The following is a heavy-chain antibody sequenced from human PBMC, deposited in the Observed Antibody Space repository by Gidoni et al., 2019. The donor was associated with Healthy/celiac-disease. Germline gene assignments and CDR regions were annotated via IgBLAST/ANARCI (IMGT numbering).Heavy chain of an antibody. CDR2: ISYDGSNK. D-gene: IGHD2-2*01. CDR1: GFTFSSSP. J-gene: IGHJ6*02. Sequence: QVQLVESGVGVAQPGRSLSLCRAASGFTFSSSPMHWFRQAPGKGLEWVAVISYDGSNKYYADSVKGRFTISRENYKNTLYLQMNSLRAEDTAVYYCAREGDCSSTSCYDSYYYYGMDVWGQGTTVTVSS. CDR3: AREGDCSSTSCYDSYYYYGMDV. V-gene: IGHV3-30*04.